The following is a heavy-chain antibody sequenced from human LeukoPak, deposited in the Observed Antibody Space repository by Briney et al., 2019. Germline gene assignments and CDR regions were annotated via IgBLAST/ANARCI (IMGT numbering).Heavy chain of an antibody. V-gene: IGHV1-18*04. D-gene: IGHD4-17*01. J-gene: IGHJ4*02. CDR3: ARAGAAVTTHFDY. CDR2: ISAFNGSR. Sequence: ASVKVSCNASGYIFTDYGISWVRQAPGQGLEWMGWISAFNGSRNYAQKLQGRVTINTDTSTTTAYMELRGLRSDDTAVYYCARAGAAVTTHFDYWGQETLVSVSS. CDR1: GYIFTDYG.